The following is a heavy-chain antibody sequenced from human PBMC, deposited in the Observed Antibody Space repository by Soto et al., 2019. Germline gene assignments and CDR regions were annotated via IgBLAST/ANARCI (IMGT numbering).Heavy chain of an antibody. J-gene: IGHJ4*02. CDR2: ISGSGGST. V-gene: IGHV3-23*01. CDR1: GFTFSSYA. CDR3: AKGSTYCSGGSCFPGPPAN. D-gene: IGHD2-15*01. Sequence: EVQLLESGGGLVQPGGSLRLSCAASGFTFSSYAMSWVRQAPGKGLEWVSAISGSGGSTYYADSVKGRFTISRDNSKNTLYLQMNSLRAEDTAVYYCAKGSTYCSGGSCFPGPPANWGQGTLVTVSS.